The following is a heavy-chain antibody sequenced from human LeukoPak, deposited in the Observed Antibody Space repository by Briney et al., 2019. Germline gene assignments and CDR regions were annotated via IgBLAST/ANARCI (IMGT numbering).Heavy chain of an antibody. CDR1: GGSISSSSYY. Sequence: SETLSLTCTVSGGSISSSSYYWGGSRQPPGKGVEGIESICNSGSAYYNPSLKSRVTISVDTSKNQFSLHLSSVTAADTAVFYCARLGGRGSGTYYNSGDPDYWGQGTLVTVSS. D-gene: IGHD3-10*01. CDR2: ICNSGSA. CDR3: ARLGGRGSGTYYNSGDPDY. V-gene: IGHV4-39*01. J-gene: IGHJ4*02.